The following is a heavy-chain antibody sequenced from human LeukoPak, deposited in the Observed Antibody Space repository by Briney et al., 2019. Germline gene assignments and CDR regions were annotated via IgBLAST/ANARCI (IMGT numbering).Heavy chain of an antibody. CDR3: AREAYSGSYLSDY. J-gene: IGHJ4*02. CDR2: IKQDGSEK. Sequence: PGGSLRLSCAASGFTFSSYWMSWVRQAPGKGLEWVANIKQDGSEKYYVDSVKGRFTISRDNAKNSLYLQMNSLRAEDTAVYYCAREAYSGSYLSDYWGQGTLVTVSS. CDR1: GFTFSSYW. D-gene: IGHD1-26*01. V-gene: IGHV3-7*01.